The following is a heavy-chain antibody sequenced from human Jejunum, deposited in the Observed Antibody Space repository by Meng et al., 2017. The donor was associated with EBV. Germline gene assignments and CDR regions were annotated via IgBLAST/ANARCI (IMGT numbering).Heavy chain of an antibody. D-gene: IGHD3-10*01. Sequence: VQREASGGDLIPSGVSLRLSCAASGFSVKNNYMSWVRQAPGKGLEWVSVIYSGGNTYYADSVKGRFTISRDDSKNTVFLQMNSLRAEDTAVYYCARGGEPDYWGQGTLVTVSS. CDR3: ARGGEPDY. CDR2: IYSGGNT. V-gene: IGHV3-53*01. J-gene: IGHJ4*02. CDR1: GFSVKNNY.